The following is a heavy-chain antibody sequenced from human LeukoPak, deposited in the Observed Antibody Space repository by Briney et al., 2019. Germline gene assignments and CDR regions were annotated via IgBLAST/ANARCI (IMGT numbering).Heavy chain of an antibody. CDR1: GYSISSGYY. CDR2: IYHSGST. Sequence: SETLSLTCTVSGYSISSGYYWGWIRQPPGKGLEWIGSIYHSGSTYYNPSLKSRVTISVDTSKNQFSLKLSSATAADTAVYYCARDTFRAIIHPMGNPFDYWGQGTLVTVSS. CDR3: ARDTFRAIIHPMGNPFDY. J-gene: IGHJ4*02. D-gene: IGHD7-27*01. V-gene: IGHV4-38-2*02.